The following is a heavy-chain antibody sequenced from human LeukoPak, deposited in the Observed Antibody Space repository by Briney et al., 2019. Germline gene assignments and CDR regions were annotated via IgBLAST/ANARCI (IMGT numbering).Heavy chain of an antibody. CDR2: VHPSEGT. Sequence: PSGTLSLTCAVSGGSVSHSNWWTWVRQSPGKGLEWIGEVHPSEGTNYNPSLKSRVTISVDTSKNQFSLKLSSVTAADTAVYYCARVSRKAVALAWLLIDYWGQGTLVTVSS. CDR1: GGSVSHSNW. CDR3: ARVSRKAVALAWLLIDY. J-gene: IGHJ4*02. V-gene: IGHV4-4*02. D-gene: IGHD6-19*01.